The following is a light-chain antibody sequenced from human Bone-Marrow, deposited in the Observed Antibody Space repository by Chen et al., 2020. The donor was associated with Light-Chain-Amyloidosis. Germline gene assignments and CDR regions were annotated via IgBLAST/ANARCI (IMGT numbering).Light chain of an antibody. CDR1: SRDVGGYDS. CDR3: CSDAGIYSV. Sequence: QSALTQPRSVSGSPGQSVTISCTGTSRDVGGYDSVSWYPQYPGKAPNLMSYDVSKRPSGVPARFSASKSGNTASLTISGLQAEDEADYYCCSDAGIYSVFCGGTKLPVL. CDR2: DVS. V-gene: IGLV2-11*02. J-gene: IGLJ3*02.